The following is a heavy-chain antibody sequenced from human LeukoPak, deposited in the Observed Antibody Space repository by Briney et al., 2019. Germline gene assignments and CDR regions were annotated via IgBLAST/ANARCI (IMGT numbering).Heavy chain of an antibody. V-gene: IGHV3-30*02. CDR3: ARAPPDRDIVVVPALDY. Sequence: PGGSLRLSCAASGFTFSSYGMHWVRQAPGKGLEWVAFIRYDGSNKYYADSVKGRFTISRDNSKNTLYLQMNSLRSDDTAVYYCARAPPDRDIVVVPALDYWGQGTLVTVSS. CDR2: IRYDGSNK. CDR1: GFTFSSYG. J-gene: IGHJ4*02. D-gene: IGHD2-2*01.